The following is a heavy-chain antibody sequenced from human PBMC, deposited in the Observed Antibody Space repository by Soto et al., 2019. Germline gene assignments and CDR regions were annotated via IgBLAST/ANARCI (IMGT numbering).Heavy chain of an antibody. CDR1: GFTFSSYG. J-gene: IGHJ3*02. CDR2: IWYDGSNK. D-gene: IGHD3-22*01. Sequence: VQLVESGGGVVQPGRSLRLSCAASGFTFSSYGMHWVRQAPGKGLEWVAVIWYDGSNKYYADSVKGRFTISRDNSKNTLYLQMNSQRAEDTAVYYCARDYYYDSSGNDAFDIWGQGTMVTVSS. V-gene: IGHV3-33*01. CDR3: ARDYYYDSSGNDAFDI.